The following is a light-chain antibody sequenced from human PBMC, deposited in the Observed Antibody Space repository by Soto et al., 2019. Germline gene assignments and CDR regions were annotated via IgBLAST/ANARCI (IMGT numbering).Light chain of an antibody. J-gene: IGLJ2*01. CDR1: SSDVGGYNY. V-gene: IGLV2-14*01. CDR2: DVS. CDR3: SPYTSI. Sequence: QSALTLAASVSGSPGQSITISCTGTSSDVGGYNYVSWYQQHPGKAPKLMIYDVSNRPSGVSNRFSGSKSGNTASQTISGLQAEDEADYYCSPYTSIFGGGTKLTVL.